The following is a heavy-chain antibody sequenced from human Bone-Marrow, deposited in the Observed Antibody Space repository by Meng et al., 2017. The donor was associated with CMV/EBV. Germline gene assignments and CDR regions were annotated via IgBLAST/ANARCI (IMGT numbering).Heavy chain of an antibody. CDR2: IYNSGNS. J-gene: IGHJ4*02. V-gene: IGHV4-39*07. CDR3: AKDGRRNYYGSGAGGDY. Sequence: SETLSLTCTVSGGSISSSGFYWGWIRQPPGEGLEWIGVIYNSGNSYYNPSLRSRVTISVDTSKNQFSLKLSSVTAADTAVYYCAKDGRRNYYGSGAGGDYWGQGTRVTVSS. CDR1: GGSISSSGFY. D-gene: IGHD3-10*01.